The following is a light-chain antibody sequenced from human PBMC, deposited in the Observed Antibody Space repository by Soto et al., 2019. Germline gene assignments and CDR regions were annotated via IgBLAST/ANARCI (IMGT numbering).Light chain of an antibody. CDR1: SGHSSYI. CDR2: LNSDGSH. CDR3: QTWGTGIRV. V-gene: IGLV4-69*01. J-gene: IGLJ3*02. Sequence: QPVLTQSSSASASLGASVKLTCTLSSGHSSYIIAWHQQQPEKGPRYLMKLNSDGSHSKGDGIPDRFSGSSSGAERYLTISSLQSEDEDDYYCQTWGTGIRVFGGGTKLTVL.